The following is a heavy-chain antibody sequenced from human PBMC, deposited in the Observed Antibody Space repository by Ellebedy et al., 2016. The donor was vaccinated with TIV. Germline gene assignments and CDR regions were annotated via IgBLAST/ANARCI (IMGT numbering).Heavy chain of an antibody. V-gene: IGHV5-51*01. CDR3: ARRSVISRSLDS. D-gene: IGHD4-23*01. CDR2: IYPGDSET. J-gene: IGHJ4*02. CDR1: GNSFTLYW. Sequence: GESLKISCKGSGNSFTLYWIAWVRQMPGSGLEWMGLIYPGDSETRYSPSFEGRVTISADKSSSTVYLQWSTLTPSDSAIYYWARRSVISRSLDSWGQGTQVIVSS.